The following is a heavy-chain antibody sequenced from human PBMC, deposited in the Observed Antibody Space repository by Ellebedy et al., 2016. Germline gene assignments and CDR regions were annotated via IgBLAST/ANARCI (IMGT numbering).Heavy chain of an antibody. CDR2: INHSGST. CDR3: ARVRPLKQWLVRNWFDP. V-gene: IGHV4-34*01. J-gene: IGHJ5*02. CDR1: GGSFSGYY. Sequence: SETLSLTCAVYGGSFSGYYWSWIRQPPGKGLEWIGEINHSGSTNYNPSLKSRVTISVDTSKNQFSLKLSSVTAADTAVYYCARVRPLKQWLVRNWFDPWGQGTLVTVSS. D-gene: IGHD6-19*01.